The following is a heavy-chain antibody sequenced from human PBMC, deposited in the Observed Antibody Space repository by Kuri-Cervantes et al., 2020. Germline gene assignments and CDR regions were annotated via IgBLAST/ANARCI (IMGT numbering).Heavy chain of an antibody. CDR1: GFTFSSYA. V-gene: IGHV3-20*04. D-gene: IGHD3-3*01. CDR2: ISWNSGSI. J-gene: IGHJ4*02. Sequence: GGSLRLSCAASGFTFSSYAMSWVRQAPGKGLEWVSGISWNSGSIGYADSVKGRFTISRDNAKNSLYLQMNSLRAEDTAVYYCARDTIFGIDYWGQGTLVTVSS. CDR3: ARDTIFGIDY.